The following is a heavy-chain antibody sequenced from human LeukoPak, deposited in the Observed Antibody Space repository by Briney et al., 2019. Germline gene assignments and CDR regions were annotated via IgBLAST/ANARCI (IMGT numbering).Heavy chain of an antibody. D-gene: IGHD2-15*01. CDR2: INPNSGGK. CDR1: GYTFTGYY. Sequence: ASVLVSSRAAGYTFTGYYMHWVRRAPGQGREGMVWINPNSGGKNYAQKFQGRVTMTRDTSISTAYMELSRLRSDDTAVYYCARDPYCSGGSCYLNYYYYYGMDVWGQGTTVTVSS. CDR3: ARDPYCSGGSCYLNYYYYYGMDV. V-gene: IGHV1-2*02. J-gene: IGHJ6*02.